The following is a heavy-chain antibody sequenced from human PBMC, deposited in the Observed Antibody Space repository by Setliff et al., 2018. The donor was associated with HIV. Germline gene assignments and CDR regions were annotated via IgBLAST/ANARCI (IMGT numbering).Heavy chain of an antibody. CDR2: IYPGDSDT. CDR1: GYTFTSYW. V-gene: IGHV5-51*01. J-gene: IGHJ4*02. Sequence: SLKISCKGSGYTFTSYWIGWVRQMPGKGLEWMGIIYPGDSDTRYSPSFQGRVTISADKSINTAYLQWSSLQASDTAMYYCARRASKASLDYWGQGTLVTVS. CDR3: ARRASKASLDY.